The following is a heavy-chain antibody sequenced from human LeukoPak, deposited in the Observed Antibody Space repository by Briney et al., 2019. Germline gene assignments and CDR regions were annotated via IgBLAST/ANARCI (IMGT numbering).Heavy chain of an antibody. V-gene: IGHV3-33*01. CDR3: ARGFSSSWYAVGY. Sequence: GRSLRLSCAASGFTFSSYGMHWVRQAPGKGLEWVAVIWYDGSNKYYADSVKGRFTISRDNSKNTLYLQMNSLRAEDTAMYYCARGFSSSWYAVGYWGQGTLVTVSS. D-gene: IGHD6-13*01. CDR1: GFTFSSYG. CDR2: IWYDGSNK. J-gene: IGHJ4*02.